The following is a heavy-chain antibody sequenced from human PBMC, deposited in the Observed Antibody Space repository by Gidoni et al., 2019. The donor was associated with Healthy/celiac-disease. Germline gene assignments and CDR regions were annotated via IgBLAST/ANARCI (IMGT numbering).Heavy chain of an antibody. Sequence: QVQLVESGGGVVQPGRSLRLSCAASGFTFRSYGMHWVRQAPGKGLEWVAVIWYDGSNKYYADSVKGRFTISRDNSKNTLYLQMNSLRAEDTAVYYCAREVEGYRQPGGFQHWGQGTLVTVSS. CDR2: IWYDGSNK. J-gene: IGHJ1*01. CDR1: GFTFRSYG. CDR3: AREVEGYRQPGGFQH. V-gene: IGHV3-33*01. D-gene: IGHD5-12*01.